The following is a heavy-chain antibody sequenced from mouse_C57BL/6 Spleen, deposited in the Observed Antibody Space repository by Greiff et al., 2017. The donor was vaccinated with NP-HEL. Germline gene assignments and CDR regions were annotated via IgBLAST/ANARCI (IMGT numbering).Heavy chain of an antibody. CDR3: ARNGNYPAWFAY. J-gene: IGHJ3*01. D-gene: IGHD2-1*01. V-gene: IGHV1-81*01. CDR1: GYTFTSYG. Sequence: VQLQQSGAELARPGASVKLSCKASGYTFTSYGISWVKQRTGQGLEWIGEIYPRSGNTYYNEKFKGKATLTADKSSSTAYMELRSLTSEDSAVYFCARNGNYPAWFAYWGQGTLVTVSA. CDR2: IYPRSGNT.